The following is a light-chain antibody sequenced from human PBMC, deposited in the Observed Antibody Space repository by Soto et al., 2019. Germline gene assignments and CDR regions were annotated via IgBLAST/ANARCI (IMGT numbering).Light chain of an antibody. CDR2: GAS. J-gene: IGKJ1*01. CDR3: QQYAAAPRT. Sequence: EIVLTQSPGTLSFSPRERATLSCRVSQSVSNAYLAWYQHKVGQSPRLLIYGASNRAPGIPDRFSGSGSGTVFTLTISTLEREDFAVYYCQQYAAAPRTFGQGTPGEVK. V-gene: IGKV3-20*01. CDR1: QSVSNAY.